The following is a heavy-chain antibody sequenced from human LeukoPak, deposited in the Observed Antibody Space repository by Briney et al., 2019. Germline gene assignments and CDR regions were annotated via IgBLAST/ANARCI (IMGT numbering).Heavy chain of an antibody. CDR3: AKASVAIPQYCNS. D-gene: IGHD2-2*02. V-gene: IGHV3-23*01. CDR1: GFTFGNYA. CDR2: ISGTGSST. J-gene: IGHJ5*02. Sequence: GGSLRLSCEASGFTFGNYAMNWVRQAPGKGLEWVSTISGTGSSTYYADSAKGRFTISRGNSKDTLFLQLNSLTAADTAMYFCAKASVAIPQYCNSWGQGTLVTVSS.